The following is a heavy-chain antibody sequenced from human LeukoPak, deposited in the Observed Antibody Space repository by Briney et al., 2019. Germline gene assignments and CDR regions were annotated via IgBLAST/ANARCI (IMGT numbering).Heavy chain of an antibody. J-gene: IGHJ4*02. CDR3: ARALAAWRQSDD. Sequence: GGSLRLSCVTSGFSVSSDYMSWVRQAPGKGLEWVSLIHSAGNTYYADSVKGRFTISRDNSKNTLYLQMNSLRQEDTAVYYCARALAAWRQSDDWGQWTLVTFSS. CDR1: GFSVSSDY. CDR2: IHSAGNT. D-gene: IGHD6-25*01. V-gene: IGHV3-66*01.